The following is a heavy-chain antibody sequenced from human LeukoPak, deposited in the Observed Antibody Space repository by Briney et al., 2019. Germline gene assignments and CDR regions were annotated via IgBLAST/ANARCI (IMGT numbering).Heavy chain of an antibody. V-gene: IGHV4-34*01. D-gene: IGHD3-10*01. Sequence: SETLSLTCAVYGGSFRGYYGSWIRQPPGKGLEWMGEINHSGSTNYNPSLKSRVTISVDTSKNQFSLKLSSVTAADTAVYYCARVGYYGSGRGWLDPWGQGTLVTVSS. J-gene: IGHJ5*02. CDR3: ARVGYYGSGRGWLDP. CDR1: GGSFRGYY. CDR2: INHSGST.